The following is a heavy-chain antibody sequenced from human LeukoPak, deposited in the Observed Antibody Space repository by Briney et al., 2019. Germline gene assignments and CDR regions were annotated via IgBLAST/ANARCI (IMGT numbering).Heavy chain of an antibody. J-gene: IGHJ4*02. V-gene: IGHV3-30*18. D-gene: IGHD3-22*01. Sequence: GGSLRLSCAASGFTFSSYGMHWVRQAPGKGLEWVAVISYDGSNKYYADSVKGRFTISRDNSKNTLYLQMNSLRAEDTAVYYCAKVLYYYDSRPVEYYFDYWGQGTLVTVSS. CDR2: ISYDGSNK. CDR3: AKVLYYYDSRPVEYYFDY. CDR1: GFTFSSYG.